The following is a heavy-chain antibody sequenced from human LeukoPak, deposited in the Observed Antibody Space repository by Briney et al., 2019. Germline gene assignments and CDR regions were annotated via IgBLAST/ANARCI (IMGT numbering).Heavy chain of an antibody. D-gene: IGHD6-13*01. Sequence: GESLKISCRGSGYSFNSFWIGWVRQMPGKGLEWMGIIYPGDSDTRYSPSFQGQVTISADKSISTAYLQWSSLKASDTAMYYCARHTMRYSSSWPDYWGQGTLVTVSS. CDR1: GYSFNSFW. V-gene: IGHV5-51*01. CDR3: ARHTMRYSSSWPDY. J-gene: IGHJ4*02. CDR2: IYPGDSDT.